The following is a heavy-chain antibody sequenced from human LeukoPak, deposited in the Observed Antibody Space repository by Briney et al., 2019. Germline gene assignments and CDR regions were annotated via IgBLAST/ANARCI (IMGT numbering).Heavy chain of an antibody. J-gene: IGHJ5*02. CDR1: GGSIYSTTFY. V-gene: IGHV4-39*07. CDR3: ARGIAAAGNPGYNWFDP. D-gene: IGHD6-13*01. Sequence: SETLSLTCTVSGGSIYSTTFYWGWIRQPPGKGLEWIGEINHSGSTNYNPSLKSRVTISVDTSKNQFSLKLRSVTAADTAVYYCARGIAAAGNPGYNWFDPWGQGTLVTVSS. CDR2: INHSGST.